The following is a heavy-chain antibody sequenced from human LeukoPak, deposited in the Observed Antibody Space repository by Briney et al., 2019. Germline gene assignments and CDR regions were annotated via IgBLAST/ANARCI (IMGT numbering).Heavy chain of an antibody. CDR2: ISVSGSTT. D-gene: IGHD2-2*03. CDR3: ASGYCGSTNCRRDY. J-gene: IGHJ4*02. Sequence: QPGGSLRLSCAASGFTFSNYAMNWVRQAPGKGLDWVSGISVSGSTTYYADSVKGRFTISRDDSKNTVYLQTNSLRAEDTAVYYCASGYCGSTNCRRDYWGQGTLVTVSS. V-gene: IGHV3-23*01. CDR1: GFTFSNYA.